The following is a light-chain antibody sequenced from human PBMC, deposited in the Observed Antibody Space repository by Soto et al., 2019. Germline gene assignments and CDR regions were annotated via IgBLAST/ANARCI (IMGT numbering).Light chain of an antibody. J-gene: IGKJ4*01. Sequence: EIVMTQSPATLSVSPGERATLACRASQNVYSYLAWYQQKPGQPPRLLISGASTRATGIPARFSGSGSGTEFTLTISSLQSEDFAVYYCQQYNNWPLTFGGGTKVEIK. V-gene: IGKV3-15*01. CDR3: QQYNNWPLT. CDR2: GAS. CDR1: QNVYSY.